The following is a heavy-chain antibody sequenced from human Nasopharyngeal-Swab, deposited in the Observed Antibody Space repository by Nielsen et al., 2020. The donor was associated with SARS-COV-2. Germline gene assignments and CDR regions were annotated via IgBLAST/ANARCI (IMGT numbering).Heavy chain of an antibody. CDR2: RSGSGGST. D-gene: IGHD6-19*01. CDR1: GFTFSSYA. J-gene: IGHJ4*02. CDR3: AKWDGAGFGF. V-gene: IGHV3-23*01. Sequence: GESLKISCAASGFTFSSYAMSWVRQAPGKGLEWVSARSGSGGSTYYADSVKGRFTISRDNSKNTLYLQMNSLRAEDTAVYYCAKWDGAGFGFWGQGTLVTVSS.